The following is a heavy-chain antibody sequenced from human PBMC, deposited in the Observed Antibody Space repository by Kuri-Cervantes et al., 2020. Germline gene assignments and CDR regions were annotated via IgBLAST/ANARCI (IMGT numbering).Heavy chain of an antibody. CDR1: GFTFSSYA. Sequence: GESLKISCAASGFTFSSYAMSWVRQAPGKGLEWVALISYDGNNKFYADSVKGRFSTSRDNAKNSLYLQMNSLRAEDTALYYFAKDIIEGIVVVVAATSAFDIWGQGTMVTVSS. CDR3: AKDIIEGIVVVVAATSAFDI. V-gene: IGHV3-30-3*01. D-gene: IGHD2-15*01. CDR2: ISYDGNNK. J-gene: IGHJ3*02.